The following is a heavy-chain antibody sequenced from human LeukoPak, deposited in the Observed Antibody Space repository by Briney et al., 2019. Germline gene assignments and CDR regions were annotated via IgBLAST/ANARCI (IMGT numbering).Heavy chain of an antibody. J-gene: IGHJ6*03. CDR3: ARELGYYMDV. D-gene: IGHD3-16*01. V-gene: IGHV1-69*05. CDR1: GGTFSSYA. Sequence: ASVKVSCKASGGTFSSYAISWVRQAPGQGLEWMGRIIPIFGTANYAQKFQGRVTITTDESTSTAYMGLSSLRSEDTAVYYCARELGYYMDVWGKGTTVTVSS. CDR2: IIPIFGTA.